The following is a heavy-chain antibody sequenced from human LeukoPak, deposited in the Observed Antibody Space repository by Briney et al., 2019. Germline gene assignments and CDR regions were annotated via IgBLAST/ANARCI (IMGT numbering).Heavy chain of an antibody. Sequence: PSQTLSLTCTVSGGSISSGSDYWSWIRQPAGKGLEWIGRICTSGSTNYNPSLKSRVTISVDTSKNQFSLKLSSVTAADTAVYYCASTIVVVPAALSPFDYWGQGTLVTVSS. V-gene: IGHV4-61*02. J-gene: IGHJ4*02. CDR1: GGSISSGSDY. D-gene: IGHD2-2*01. CDR2: ICTSGST. CDR3: ASTIVVVPAALSPFDY.